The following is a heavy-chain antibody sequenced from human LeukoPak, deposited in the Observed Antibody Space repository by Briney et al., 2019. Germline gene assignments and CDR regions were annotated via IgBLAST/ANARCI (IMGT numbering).Heavy chain of an antibody. CDR2: INPNSGGT. D-gene: IGHD1-26*01. J-gene: IGHJ4*02. V-gene: IGHV1-2*02. Sequence: GASVKVSCKASGYTFTGYYMHWVRQAPGQGLEWMGWINPNSGGTNYAQKFQGRVTMTRDTSISTAYMELSRLRSDDTAVYYCAQGGSYRAEVRRLPDYWGQGTLVTVSS. CDR3: AQGGSYRAEVRRLPDY. CDR1: GYTFTGYY.